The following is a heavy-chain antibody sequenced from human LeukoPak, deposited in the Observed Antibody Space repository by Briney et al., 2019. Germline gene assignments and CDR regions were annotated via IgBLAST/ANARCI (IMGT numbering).Heavy chain of an antibody. J-gene: IGHJ5*02. V-gene: IGHV4-59*01. Sequence: HSETLSLTCTVSGGSISSYYWSWIRQPPGKGLEWIGYIYYSGSTNYNPSLKSRVTISVDTSKNQFSLKLSSVTAADTAVYYCARDRRYCSGGSCYWFDPWGQGTLVTVSS. CDR1: GGSISSYY. CDR3: ARDRRYCSGGSCYWFDP. D-gene: IGHD2-15*01. CDR2: IYYSGST.